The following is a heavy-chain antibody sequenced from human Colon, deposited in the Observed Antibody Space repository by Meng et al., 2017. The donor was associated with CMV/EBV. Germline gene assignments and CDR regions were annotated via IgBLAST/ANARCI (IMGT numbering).Heavy chain of an antibody. CDR2: INPSGGTT. CDR1: GYIFSNYY. J-gene: IGHJ4*02. CDR3: TRTVCTDGLCYPGE. V-gene: IGHV1-46*01. Sequence: ASVKVSCKASGYIFSNYYAHWVRQAPGQGLEWMGIINPSGGTTSYAQKFQGRVTMTTDTSTNTAFMELGSLTFDDTAVYYCTRTVCTDGLCYPGEWGQGTLVTVSS. D-gene: IGHD3-10*02.